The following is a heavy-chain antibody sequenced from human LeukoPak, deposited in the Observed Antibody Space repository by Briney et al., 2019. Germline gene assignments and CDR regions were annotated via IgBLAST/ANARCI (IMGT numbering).Heavy chain of an antibody. Sequence: GESLKISCKGFGYSFTNYWIGWVRQMPGKGLEWMGVIYPGDSDTTYSPSFQGQVTISADKSLGTAYLQWSSLKASDTAMYYCARWLSNGYYFDYWGQGTLVTASS. CDR3: ARWLSNGYYFDY. CDR1: GYSFTNYW. CDR2: IYPGDSDT. D-gene: IGHD3-22*01. V-gene: IGHV5-51*01. J-gene: IGHJ4*02.